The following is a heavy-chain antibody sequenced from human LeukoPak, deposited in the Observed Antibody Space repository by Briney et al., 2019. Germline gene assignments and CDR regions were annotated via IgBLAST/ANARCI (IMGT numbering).Heavy chain of an antibody. V-gene: IGHV4-59*01. CDR1: GGSISSYY. Sequence: PSETLSLTCTVSGGSISSYYWSWIRQPPGKGLEWIGYIYYSGSTNYNPSLKSRVTISVDTSKNQFSLKLSSVTAADTAVYYCARRDVVADFDYWGQGTLVTVSS. J-gene: IGHJ4*02. CDR2: IYYSGST. CDR3: ARRDVVADFDY. D-gene: IGHD5-12*01.